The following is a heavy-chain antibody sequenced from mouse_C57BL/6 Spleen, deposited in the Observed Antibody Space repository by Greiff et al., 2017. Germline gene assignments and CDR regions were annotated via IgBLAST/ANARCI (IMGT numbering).Heavy chain of an antibody. D-gene: IGHD1-1*01. V-gene: IGHV1-22*01. CDR2: INPNNGGT. CDR3: ARYTVVADWYFDV. Sequence: EVQLQESGPELVKPGASVKMSCKASGYTFTDYNMHWVKQSHGKSLEWIGYINPNNGGTSYNQKFKGKATLTVNKSSSTAYMELRSLTSEDSAVNYCARYTVVADWYFDVWGTGTTVTVSS. J-gene: IGHJ1*03. CDR1: GYTFTDYN.